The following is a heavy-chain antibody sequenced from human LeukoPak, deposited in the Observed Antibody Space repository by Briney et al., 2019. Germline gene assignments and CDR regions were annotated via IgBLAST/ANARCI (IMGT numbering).Heavy chain of an antibody. Sequence: SETLSLTCTVSGGSISSYYWSWIRQPPGKGLEWIGYIYYSGSTNYNPSLKSRVSISVDTSKNQFSLKLSSVTAADTAVYYCARAKAAAGTSWFDPWGQGTLVTVSS. CDR1: GGSISSYY. D-gene: IGHD6-13*01. V-gene: IGHV4-59*01. CDR3: ARAKAAAGTSWFDP. J-gene: IGHJ5*02. CDR2: IYYSGST.